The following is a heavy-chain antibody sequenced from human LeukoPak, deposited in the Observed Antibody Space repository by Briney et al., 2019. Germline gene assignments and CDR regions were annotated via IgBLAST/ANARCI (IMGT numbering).Heavy chain of an antibody. D-gene: IGHD2-15*01. CDR1: GGSISSSSYY. J-gene: IGHJ6*03. Sequence: SETLSLTCTVSGGSISSSSYYWGWIRQPPGKGLEWIGSIYYSGSTYYNPSLKSRVTISVDTSKNQFSLKLSSVTAADTAAYYCARLGYCSGGSCYYHYYMDVWGKGTTVTVSS. CDR2: IYYSGST. V-gene: IGHV4-39*07. CDR3: ARLGYCSGGSCYYHYYMDV.